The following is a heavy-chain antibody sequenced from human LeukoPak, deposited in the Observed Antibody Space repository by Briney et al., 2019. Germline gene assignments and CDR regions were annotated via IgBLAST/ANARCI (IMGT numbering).Heavy chain of an antibody. J-gene: IGHJ5*02. V-gene: IGHV5-51*01. CDR3: ARRYYHTTEFDP. CDR1: GYGFSNYW. D-gene: IGHD3-10*01. Sequence: GESLKISCXASGYGFSNYWIGWVRQLPGKGPEWVGFIYPADSSTRYSPSFQGQVTISADKSISTAYLQWSSLKASDTAMYYCARRYYHTTEFDPWGQGTLVTVSS. CDR2: IYPADSST.